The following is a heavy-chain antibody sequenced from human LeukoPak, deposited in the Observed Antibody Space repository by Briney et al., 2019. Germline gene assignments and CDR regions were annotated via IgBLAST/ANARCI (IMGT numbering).Heavy chain of an antibody. Sequence: ASVNVSCKASGYIFTSYGISWVRQAPGQGLEWMGWISAYNGNTNYAQKLQGRVTMTTDTSTSTAYMELRSQRSDDTAVYYCARDGEYCSGGSCYSVLYFDYWGQGTLVTVSS. CDR2: ISAYNGNT. V-gene: IGHV1-18*01. CDR3: ARDGEYCSGGSCYSVLYFDY. D-gene: IGHD2-15*01. CDR1: GYIFTSYG. J-gene: IGHJ4*02.